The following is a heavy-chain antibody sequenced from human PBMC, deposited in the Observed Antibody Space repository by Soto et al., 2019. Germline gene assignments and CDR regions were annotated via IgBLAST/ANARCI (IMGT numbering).Heavy chain of an antibody. D-gene: IGHD6-13*01. CDR2: IIPIFGTA. J-gene: IGHJ4*02. CDR1: GGTFSSYA. V-gene: IGHV1-69*13. CDR3: ATHSSGWYVDFDY. Sequence: GASVKVSCKASGGTFSSYAISCVRQAPGQGLEWMGGIIPIFGTANYAQKFQGRVTITADESTSTAYMELSSLRSEDTAVYYCATHSSGWYVDFDYWGQGTLVTVSS.